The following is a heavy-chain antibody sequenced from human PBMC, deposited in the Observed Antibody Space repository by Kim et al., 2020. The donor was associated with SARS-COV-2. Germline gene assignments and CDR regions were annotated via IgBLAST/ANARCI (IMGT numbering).Heavy chain of an antibody. J-gene: IGHJ6*02. CDR2: IKSKTDGGTT. CDR3: TTPTPYSSSPPGGYYYYGMDV. CDR1: GFTFSNAW. D-gene: IGHD6-6*01. V-gene: IGHV3-15*01. Sequence: GGSLRLSCAASGFTFSNAWMSWVRQAPGKGLEWVGRIKSKTDGGTTDYAAPVKGRFTISRDDSKNTLYLQMNSLKTEDTAVYYCTTPTPYSSSPPGGYYYYGMDVWGQGTTVTVSS.